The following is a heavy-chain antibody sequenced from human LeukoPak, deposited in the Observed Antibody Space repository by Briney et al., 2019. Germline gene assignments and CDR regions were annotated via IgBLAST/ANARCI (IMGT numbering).Heavy chain of an antibody. J-gene: IGHJ6*03. CDR3: AKLSLDYYYMDV. V-gene: IGHV3-30*02. CDR1: GFTFSSYG. Sequence: GGSLRLSCAASGFTFSSYGMHWVRQAPGKGLEWVAFIRYDGSNKYYADSVKGRFTISRDNSKNTLYLQMNSLRADDTAVYYCAKLSLDYYYMDVWGKGTTVTVSS. CDR2: IRYDGSNK.